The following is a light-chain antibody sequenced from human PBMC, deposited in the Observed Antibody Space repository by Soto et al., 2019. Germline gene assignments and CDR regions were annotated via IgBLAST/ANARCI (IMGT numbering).Light chain of an antibody. CDR3: QQYENLPT. CDR1: QNINNY. V-gene: IGKV1-33*01. Sequence: DIQRTKTPYYLSASVGDRVTITCQASQNINNYLNWYQQKPGRAPKLLIYDASNLEAGVPSRFRGSGSGTDFTFTISRLQPEDIATYYCQQYENLPTFGQGTRLEIK. J-gene: IGKJ5*01. CDR2: DAS.